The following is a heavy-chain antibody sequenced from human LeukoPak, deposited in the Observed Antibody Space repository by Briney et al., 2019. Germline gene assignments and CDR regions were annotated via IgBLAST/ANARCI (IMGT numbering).Heavy chain of an antibody. V-gene: IGHV1-46*01. CDR1: GYTVTSYY. Sequence: GASVKVSCKAAGYTVTSYYMHWVRQAPGQGLEWRGRINPSGGSTSYAQKFQGRVTMTRDTSTSTVYMELSSLRSEATAAYYCARERLVLKRPGPVGYWGQGTLVTVSS. CDR3: ARERLVLKRPGPVGY. D-gene: IGHD6-19*01. CDR2: INPSGGST. J-gene: IGHJ4*02.